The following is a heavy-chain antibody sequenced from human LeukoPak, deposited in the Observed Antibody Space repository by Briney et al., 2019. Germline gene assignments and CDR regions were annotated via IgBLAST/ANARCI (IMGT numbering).Heavy chain of an antibody. J-gene: IGHJ6*02. Sequence: GGSLRLSCAASGFTFSSYWMSWVHQAPGKGLEWVANIKQDGSEKYYVDSVKGRFTISRDNAKNSLYLQMNSLRAEDTAVYYCARERKIVAGKAIYYYYGMDVWGQGTTVTVSS. D-gene: IGHD6-19*01. V-gene: IGHV3-7*01. CDR1: GFTFSSYW. CDR3: ARERKIVAGKAIYYYYGMDV. CDR2: IKQDGSEK.